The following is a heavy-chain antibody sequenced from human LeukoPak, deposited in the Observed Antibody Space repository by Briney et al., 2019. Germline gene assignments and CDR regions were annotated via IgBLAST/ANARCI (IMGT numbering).Heavy chain of an antibody. CDR3: ARLGYSSSWSYGKYYYYYMDV. J-gene: IGHJ6*03. CDR1: GESFSDNF. Sequence: KSSETLSLTCAVYGESFSDNFWNWIRQPPGKGLEWIGEINHSGSTNYNPSLKSRVTISVDTSKNQFSLKLSSVTAADTAVYYCARLGYSSSWSYGKYYYYYMDVWGKGTTVTISS. D-gene: IGHD6-13*01. V-gene: IGHV4-34*01. CDR2: INHSGST.